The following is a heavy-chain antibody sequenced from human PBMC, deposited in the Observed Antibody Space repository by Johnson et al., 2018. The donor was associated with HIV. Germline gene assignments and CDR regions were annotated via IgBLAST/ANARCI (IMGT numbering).Heavy chain of an antibody. J-gene: IGHJ3*02. D-gene: IGHD2-8*01. V-gene: IGHV3-30*03. CDR3: AIALCTWGAFDI. Sequence: VQVVESGGGVVQPGRSLRLSCAASGFTFRSYGMHWVRQAPGKGLEWVAVISYDGSNKYYADSVKGRFTISRDNSKNTLYLQMNSLRAEDTAVYYCAIALCTWGAFDIWGQGTMVTVSS. CDR1: GFTFRSYG. CDR2: ISYDGSNK.